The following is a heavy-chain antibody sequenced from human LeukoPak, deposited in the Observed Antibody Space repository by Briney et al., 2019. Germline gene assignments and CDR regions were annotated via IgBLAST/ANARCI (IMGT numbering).Heavy chain of an antibody. V-gene: IGHV3-66*01. CDR3: ARVIRREMAIPFDV. D-gene: IGHD5-24*01. CDR1: GFNVSNNY. CDR2: TYSSGTT. J-gene: IGHJ3*01. Sequence: PGGSLRLSCATSGFNVSNNYMHWVRQAPGERLEWVSVTYSSGTTYYADSVKGRFTISRDTSKNTLHLQMNSLRVEDTAVYHCARVIRREMAIPFDVWGQGTLVTVSS.